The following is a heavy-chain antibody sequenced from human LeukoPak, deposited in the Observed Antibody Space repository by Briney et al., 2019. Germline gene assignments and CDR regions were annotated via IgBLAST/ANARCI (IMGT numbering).Heavy chain of an antibody. CDR2: IYYSGST. D-gene: IGHD6-6*01. J-gene: IGHJ6*03. V-gene: IGHV4-59*11. CDR1: GGSISSHY. Sequence: PSETLSLTCTVSGGSISSHYWSWIRQPPGKGLKWIGYIYYSGSTNYNPSLKSRVTISVDTSKNQFSLKLSSVTAADTAVYYCARVWVGSSSFSYYYYYYMDVWGKGTTVTVSS. CDR3: ARVWVGSSSFSYYYYYYMDV.